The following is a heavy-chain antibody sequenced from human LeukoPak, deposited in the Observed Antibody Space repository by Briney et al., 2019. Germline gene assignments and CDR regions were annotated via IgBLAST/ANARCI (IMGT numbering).Heavy chain of an antibody. CDR3: ARDIATSGTVLDV. CDR2: NYYIGNT. V-gene: IGHV4-59*01. CDR1: GGSISSYY. J-gene: IGHJ6*04. D-gene: IGHD6-13*01. Sequence: SETLSLTCTVSGGSISSYYWSWIRQPPGKGLEWIGYNYYIGNTNYNPSLKSRVTISVDTSKNQFSLNLSSVTAADTAVYYCARDIATSGTVLDVWGKGTTVTISS.